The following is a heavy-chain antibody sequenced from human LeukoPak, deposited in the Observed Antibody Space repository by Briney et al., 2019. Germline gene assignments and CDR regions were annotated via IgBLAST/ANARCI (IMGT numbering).Heavy chain of an antibody. J-gene: IGHJ4*02. Sequence: SETLSLTCTVSGYSISRGYYWGWIRQPPGKGLEWIGEINHSGSTNYNPSLKSRVTISVDTSKNQFSLKLSSVTAADTAVYYCARLRSYYYGSGSYYGKYYFDYWGQGTLVTVSS. CDR2: INHSGST. D-gene: IGHD3-10*01. CDR1: GYSISRGYY. CDR3: ARLRSYYYGSGSYYGKYYFDY. V-gene: IGHV4-38-2*02.